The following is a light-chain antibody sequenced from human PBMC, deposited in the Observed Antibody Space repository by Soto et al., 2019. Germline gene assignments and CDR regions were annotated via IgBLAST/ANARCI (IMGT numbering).Light chain of an antibody. CDR1: QDISSA. Sequence: AIQLTQSPSSLSASVGDRVTITCRASQDISSALVWYQQKPGKAPKLLIYGASSLESGVPSRFSGGGSGTDFTPTIRNLQPEDFATYHCQQFKNYPRTFGQGTKLEIK. J-gene: IGKJ2*01. V-gene: IGKV1D-13*01. CDR2: GAS. CDR3: QQFKNYPRT.